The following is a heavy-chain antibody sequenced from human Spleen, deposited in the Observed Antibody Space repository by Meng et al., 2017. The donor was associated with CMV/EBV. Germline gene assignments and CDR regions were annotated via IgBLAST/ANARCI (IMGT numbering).Heavy chain of an antibody. CDR1: GFTFSDYY. CDR3: ARQEYYFDY. J-gene: IGHJ4*02. V-gene: IGHV3-11*04. CDR2: ISSRGSTI. D-gene: IGHD3-10*01. Sequence: GESLKISCAASGFTFSDYYMSWIRQAPGKGLEWVSYISSRGSTIYYADSVKGRFTISRDNVKNSLYLQMNSLRAEDTAVYYCARQEYYFDYWGQGTLVTVSS.